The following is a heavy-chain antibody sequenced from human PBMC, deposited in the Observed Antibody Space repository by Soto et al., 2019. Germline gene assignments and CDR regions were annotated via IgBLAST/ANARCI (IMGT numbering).Heavy chain of an antibody. CDR1: GFTFSSYG. CDR3: AKDMTTALWFDP. CDR2: ISYDGSNK. V-gene: IGHV3-30*18. Sequence: GGSLRLSCAASGFTFSSYGMHWVRQAPGKGLEWVAVISYDGSNKYYADSVKGRFTISRDNSKNTLYLQMNSLRAEDTAVYYCAKDMTTALWFDPWGQGTLVTVSS. D-gene: IGHD4-17*01. J-gene: IGHJ5*02.